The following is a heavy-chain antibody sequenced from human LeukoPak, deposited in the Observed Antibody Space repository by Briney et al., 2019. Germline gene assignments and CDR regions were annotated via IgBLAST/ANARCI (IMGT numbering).Heavy chain of an antibody. D-gene: IGHD1-26*01. V-gene: IGHV6-1*01. CDR2: TYYRSKWSN. J-gene: IGHJ4*02. Sequence: SQTLSLTCAISGDCVSSNSVAWNWIRQSPSRGLEWLGRTYYRSKWSNDYAVSVKSRMTINPDTSKNQFSLQLNSVTPEDTAVCYCAREGATTLFDYWGQGTLVTVSS. CDR1: GDCVSSNSVA. CDR3: AREGATTLFDY.